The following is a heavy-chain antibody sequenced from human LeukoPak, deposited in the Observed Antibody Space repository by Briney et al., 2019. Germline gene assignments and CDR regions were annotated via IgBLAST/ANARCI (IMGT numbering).Heavy chain of an antibody. CDR3: ASSLGGGSCYSSVCFGYYMDV. V-gene: IGHV4-61*09. CDR2: IFTTGPG. CDR1: GASMNNSPYY. Sequence: SETLSLTCTVSGASMNNSPYYWTWIRQPAGKGLEWIGHIFTTGPGSYNPSLRSRVTISRDTSKNEFSLKLSSVTAADTAVYYCASSLGGGSCYSSVCFGYYMDVWGKGATVTISS. J-gene: IGHJ6*03. D-gene: IGHD2-15*01.